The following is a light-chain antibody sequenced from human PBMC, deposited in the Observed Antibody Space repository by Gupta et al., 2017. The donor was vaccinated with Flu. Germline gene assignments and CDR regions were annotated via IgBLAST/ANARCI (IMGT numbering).Light chain of an antibody. V-gene: IGLV8-61*01. J-gene: IGLJ3*02. CDR2: SRN. CDR1: SDSVATNYY. CDR3: VRDMSSENWV. Sequence: SDSVATNYYPSCYQQTPRQALRTLIDSRNTRSAVAPGRFAGSIRGNKAALTIRVAQADDEADYYCVRDMSSENWVFGGGTKLTVL.